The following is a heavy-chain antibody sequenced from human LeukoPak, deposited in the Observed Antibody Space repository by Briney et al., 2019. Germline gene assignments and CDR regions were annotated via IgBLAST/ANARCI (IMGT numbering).Heavy chain of an antibody. V-gene: IGHV3-15*01. CDR2: IRSKTDGRTR. CDR3: TTDSYGIFYFDY. J-gene: IGHJ4*02. CDR1: GFTFSNAW. D-gene: IGHD5-18*01. Sequence: GGSLRLSCAASGFTFSNAWMTWVRQAPGKGLEWVGRIRSKTDGRTRDYAAPVKGRFTISRDDSKNTLYLQMNSLKTEDTAVYYCTTDSYGIFYFDYWGQGTLVTVSS.